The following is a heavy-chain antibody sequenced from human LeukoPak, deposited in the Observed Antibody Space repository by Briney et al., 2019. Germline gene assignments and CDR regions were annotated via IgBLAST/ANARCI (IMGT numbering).Heavy chain of an antibody. CDR3: AREVPSGSYGGAFDI. Sequence: AGGSLRLSCAASGFTFSSYSMNWVRQAPGKGLEWVSSISSSSSYIYYADSVKGRFTISRDNAKNSLYLQMNSLRAEDTAVYYCAREVPSGSYGGAFDIWGQGTMVTVSS. CDR1: GFTFSSYS. V-gene: IGHV3-21*01. J-gene: IGHJ3*02. CDR2: ISSSSSYI. D-gene: IGHD1-26*01.